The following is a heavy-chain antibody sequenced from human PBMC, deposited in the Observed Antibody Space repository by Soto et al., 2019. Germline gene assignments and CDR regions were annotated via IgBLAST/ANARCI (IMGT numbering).Heavy chain of an antibody. CDR2: IYYSGST. J-gene: IGHJ6*02. Sequence: SETLSLTRTVSGGSISSYYWSWIRQPPGKXLEWIGYIYYSGSTNYNPSLKSRVTISVDTSKNQFSLKLSSVTAADTAVYYCARKPYSSGWYVSRYYYYGMDVWGQGTTVTVSS. V-gene: IGHV4-59*01. D-gene: IGHD6-13*01. CDR1: GGSISSYY. CDR3: ARKPYSSGWYVSRYYYYGMDV.